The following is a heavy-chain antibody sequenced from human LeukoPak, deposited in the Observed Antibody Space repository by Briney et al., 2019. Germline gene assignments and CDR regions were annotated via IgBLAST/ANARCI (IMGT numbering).Heavy chain of an antibody. V-gene: IGHV3-7*01. D-gene: IGHD6-13*01. Sequence: GGSLRLSCAASGFSVSAYWMSWVRQAPGKGLEWVANINEAGSEKPYVDSVKGRFTISRDNSKNTLYLQMNSLRAEDTAVYYCARGIAAAGTPYYFDYWGQGTLVTVSS. CDR3: ARGIAAAGTPYYFDY. J-gene: IGHJ4*02. CDR1: GFSVSAYW. CDR2: INEAGSEK.